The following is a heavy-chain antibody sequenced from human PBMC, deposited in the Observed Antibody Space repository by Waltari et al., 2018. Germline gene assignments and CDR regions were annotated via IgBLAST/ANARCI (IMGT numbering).Heavy chain of an antibody. J-gene: IGHJ4*02. CDR2: INPSSGST. V-gene: IGHV1-46*03. Sequence: QVQLVQSGAEVRKPGASVKVSCKASGYTFTSYYMHWVRQAPGQGLEWMGIINPSSGSTNNAQKFQDRVTMTRDTSTSTVYMELSSLTSEDTAVYYCGRVEGNTWYEAYIDDWGQGTLVTVSS. D-gene: IGHD6-13*01. CDR3: GRVEGNTWYEAYIDD. CDR1: GYTFTSYY.